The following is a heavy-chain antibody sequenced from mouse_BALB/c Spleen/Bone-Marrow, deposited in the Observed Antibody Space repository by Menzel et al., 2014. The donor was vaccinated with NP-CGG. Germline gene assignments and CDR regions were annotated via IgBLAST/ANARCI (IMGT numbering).Heavy chain of an antibody. V-gene: IGHV1-80*01. CDR3: AREGYDYDWFAY. J-gene: IGHJ3*01. CDR2: IYPGDGDT. D-gene: IGHD2-4*01. Sequence: QVQLQQPGAELVRPGSSVEISCKASGYAFSSYWMNWVKQRPGQGLEWIGQIYPGDGDTNYNGKFKGKATLTADKSSSTAYMQLSSLTSEDSAVYFCAREGYDYDWFAYWGQGTLVTVSA. CDR1: GYAFSSYW.